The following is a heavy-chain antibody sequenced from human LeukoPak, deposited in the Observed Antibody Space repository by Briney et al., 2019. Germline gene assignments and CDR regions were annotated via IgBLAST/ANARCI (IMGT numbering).Heavy chain of an antibody. Sequence: SETLSLTCAVYGGSFSGYYWSWIRHPPGKGLEWIGEINHSGSTNYNPSLKSRVTISVDTSKNQFSLKLSSVTAADTAVYYCARRVSGNYYDSSGYHFDYWGQGTLVTVSS. CDR2: INHSGST. CDR1: GGSFSGYY. CDR3: ARRVSGNYYDSSGYHFDY. V-gene: IGHV4-34*01. J-gene: IGHJ4*02. D-gene: IGHD3-22*01.